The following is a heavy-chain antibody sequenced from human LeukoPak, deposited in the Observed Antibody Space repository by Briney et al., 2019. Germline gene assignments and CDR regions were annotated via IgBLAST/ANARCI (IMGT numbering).Heavy chain of an antibody. Sequence: PGGSLRLSCPASGFTFSSYAMHWVRQAPGKGLEWVAVISYDGSNKYYADSVKGRFTISRDKSKNTLYLQMNSLRAEDTAVYYCARDTYYYDSSGTPHSGGDYYYGMDAWGHGTTVTVSS. J-gene: IGHJ6*02. CDR1: GFTFSSYA. V-gene: IGHV3-30-3*01. CDR2: ISYDGSNK. CDR3: ARDTYYYDSSGTPHSGGDYYYGMDA. D-gene: IGHD3-22*01.